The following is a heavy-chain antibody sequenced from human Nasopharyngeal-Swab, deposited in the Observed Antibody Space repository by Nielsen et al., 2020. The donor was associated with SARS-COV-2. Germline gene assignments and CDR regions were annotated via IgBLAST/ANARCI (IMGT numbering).Heavy chain of an antibody. V-gene: IGHV3-21*01. CDR2: ISSSSSYI. Sequence: GSLKISCAVSGFTFSSYSMNWVRQAPGKGLEWVSSISSSSSYIYYADSVKGRFTISRDNAKNSLYLQMNSLRAEDTAVYYCARGAGYGSGTYYGLDVWGQGTTVTVSS. J-gene: IGHJ6*02. D-gene: IGHD3-10*01. CDR1: GFTFSSYS. CDR3: ARGAGYGSGTYYGLDV.